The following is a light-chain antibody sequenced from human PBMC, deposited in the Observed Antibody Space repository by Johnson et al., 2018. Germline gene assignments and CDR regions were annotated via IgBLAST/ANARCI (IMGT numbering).Light chain of an antibody. CDR3: GTWDSSLSAGNV. CDR1: SSNIGNNY. Sequence: QSVLTQPPSVSAAPGQKVTISCSGSSSNIGNNYVSWYQQLPGTAPKLLIYENNKRPSGIPDRFSGSKYGTSATLGITGLQYGAEADYYCGTWDSSLSAGNVFGTGTKVTVL. CDR2: ENN. V-gene: IGLV1-51*02. J-gene: IGLJ1*01.